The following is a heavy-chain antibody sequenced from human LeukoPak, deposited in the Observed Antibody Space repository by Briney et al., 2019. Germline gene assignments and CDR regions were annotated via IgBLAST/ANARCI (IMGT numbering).Heavy chain of an antibody. CDR3: ARDSYDFFALEAA. J-gene: IGHJ3*01. D-gene: IGHD3-3*01. V-gene: IGHV3-21*01. CDR2: ISSTSSYI. Sequence: PGGSLRLSCAASGFTFSTYTMTWVRQAPGKGLEWVSSISSTSSYIYYADSLKGRFTISRDNAKNSLYLQMNSLRAEDTAVYYCARDSYDFFALEAAWGQGTMVTVSS. CDR1: GFTFSTYT.